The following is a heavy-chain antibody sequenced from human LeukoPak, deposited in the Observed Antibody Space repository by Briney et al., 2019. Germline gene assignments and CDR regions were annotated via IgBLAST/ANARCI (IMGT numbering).Heavy chain of an antibody. CDR3: ARDYDFWSGYYSSGPSTGY. Sequence: ASVKVSCKASGYTFTSYGISWVRQAPGQGLEWMGWISAYNGNTNYAQKLQGRVTMTTDTSTSTAYMELRSLRSDDTAVYYCARDYDFWSGYYSSGPSTGYWGQGTLVTVSS. V-gene: IGHV1-18*01. D-gene: IGHD3-3*01. J-gene: IGHJ4*02. CDR2: ISAYNGNT. CDR1: GYTFTSYG.